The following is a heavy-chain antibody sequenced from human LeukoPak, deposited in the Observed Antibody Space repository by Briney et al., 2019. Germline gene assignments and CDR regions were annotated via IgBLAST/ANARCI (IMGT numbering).Heavy chain of an antibody. J-gene: IGHJ4*02. CDR3: ASPRGLSTQLL. D-gene: IGHD2-2*01. CDR1: GYSFTSYW. CDR2: IYPGDSDT. V-gene: IGHV5-51*01. Sequence: GESLKISCTGSGYSFTSYWIGCVRQMPGKGLEWMGIIYPGDSDTRYSPSFQGQVTISAHKSISTAYLQWSSPKASHTAMYHCASPRGLSTQLLWGQGTLVTVSS.